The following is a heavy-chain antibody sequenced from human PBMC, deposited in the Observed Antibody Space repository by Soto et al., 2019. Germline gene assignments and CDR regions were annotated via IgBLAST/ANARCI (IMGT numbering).Heavy chain of an antibody. J-gene: IGHJ4*02. Sequence: QVQLQQWGAGLLKPSETMSLTCAVYGKSLSGYYWSWIRQPPGKALEWIGEINHSGNTNYNPSLKRRGTISVDTAKNQHFLNLSSVNAADTAMYYCARHHVRGRTIAGAAEFWGQGTLVNVSS. CDR2: INHSGNT. CDR1: GKSLSGYY. V-gene: IGHV4-34*01. D-gene: IGHD1-26*01. CDR3: ARHHVRGRTIAGAAEF.